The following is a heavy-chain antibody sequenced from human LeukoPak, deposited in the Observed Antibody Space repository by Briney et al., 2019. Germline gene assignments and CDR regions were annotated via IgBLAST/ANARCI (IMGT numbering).Heavy chain of an antibody. CDR3: ARESITMIRGVILNWFDP. D-gene: IGHD3-10*01. Sequence: SETLSLTCTVSGGSISSSSYYWGWIRQPPGKGLEWIGSIYYSGSTNYNPSLKSRVTISVDTSKNQFSLKLSSVTAADTAVYFCARESITMIRGVILNWFDPWGQGTLVTVSS. CDR2: IYYSGST. J-gene: IGHJ5*02. CDR1: GGSISSSSYY. V-gene: IGHV4-39*07.